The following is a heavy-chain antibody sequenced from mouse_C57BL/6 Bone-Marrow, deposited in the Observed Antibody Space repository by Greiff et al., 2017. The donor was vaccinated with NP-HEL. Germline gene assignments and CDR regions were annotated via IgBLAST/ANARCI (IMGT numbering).Heavy chain of an antibody. J-gene: IGHJ3*01. CDR3: ARDPYYSNLFAY. CDR1: GYTFTDYY. D-gene: IGHD2-5*01. Sequence: EVQLQQSGPVLVKPGASVKMSCKASGYTFTDYYMNWVKQSHGKSLEWIGVINPYNGGTSYNQKFKGKATLTVDKSSSTAYMELNSLTSEDSAVYYCARDPYYSNLFAYWGQGTLVTVSA. V-gene: IGHV1-19*01. CDR2: INPYNGGT.